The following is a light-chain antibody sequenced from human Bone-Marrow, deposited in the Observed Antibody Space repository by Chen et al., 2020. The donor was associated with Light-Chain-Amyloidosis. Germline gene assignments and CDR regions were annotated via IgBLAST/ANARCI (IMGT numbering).Light chain of an antibody. Sequence: EIVLTQSPGTLSLSPGEGANLSCRASQTISSNYLTWYQQKFGQAPRLLIYGSSSRATGIPDRCTGSGSGTDFTLTINRLEPEDFAMYYCQQYGTSPLTLGGGTKVEIK. V-gene: IGKV3-20*01. CDR1: QTISSNY. J-gene: IGKJ4*01. CDR2: GSS. CDR3: QQYGTSPLT.